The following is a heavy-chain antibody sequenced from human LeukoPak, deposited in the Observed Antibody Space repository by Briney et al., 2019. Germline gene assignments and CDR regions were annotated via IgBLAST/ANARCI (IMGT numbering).Heavy chain of an antibody. CDR2: INHSGAT. CDR1: GGSFSTFY. Sequence: SETLSLTCGVSGGSFSTFYWSWIRQPPGKGLEWIGEINHSGATSYNPFLKSRVNISVDTSNNQFSLKLTSVTAADSAVYCCASGYYAWGQGTLVTVSS. D-gene: IGHD3-10*01. CDR3: ASGYYA. J-gene: IGHJ5*02. V-gene: IGHV4-34*01.